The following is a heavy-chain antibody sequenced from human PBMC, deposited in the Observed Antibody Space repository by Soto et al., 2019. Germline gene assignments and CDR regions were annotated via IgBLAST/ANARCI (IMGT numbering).Heavy chain of an antibody. V-gene: IGHV3-13*01. J-gene: IGHJ6*02. CDR2: IGTAGNT. CDR3: ARATMVRGVIGLYYYYRMDV. Sequence: GGSLRLSCAASGFTFSSYDMHWGRQATGKGLEWVSAIGTAGNTYYPGSVKGRFTISRENAKNSLYLQMNSLRAGDTAVYYCARATMVRGVIGLYYYYRMDVWGQGTTVTVSS. CDR1: GFTFSSYD. D-gene: IGHD3-10*01.